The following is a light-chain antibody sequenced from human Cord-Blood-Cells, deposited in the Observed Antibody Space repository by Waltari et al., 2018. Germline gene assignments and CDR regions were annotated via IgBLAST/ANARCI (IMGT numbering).Light chain of an antibody. Sequence: QSALTQPASASGSPGLSITLPFPATSRDVGGYNYVSWYQQHPGKAPKLMIYDVSNRPSGVSNRFSGSKSGNTASLTISGLQAEDEADYYCSSYTSSSTLVFGGGTKLTVL. J-gene: IGLJ3*02. CDR3: SSYTSSSTLV. V-gene: IGLV2-14*01. CDR2: DVS. CDR1: SRDVGGYNY.